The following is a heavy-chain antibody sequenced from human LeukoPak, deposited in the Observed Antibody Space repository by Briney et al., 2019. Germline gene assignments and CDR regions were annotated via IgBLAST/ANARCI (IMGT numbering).Heavy chain of an antibody. Sequence: GGSLRLSCAASGFTFSSYAMSWVRQAPGKGLEWVSAISGSGGSTYYADSVKGRFDISRDNSKNTLYLQMNSLRAEDTAVYYCAKGNYDSSGYYLGRKYYFDCWGQGTLVTVSS. J-gene: IGHJ4*02. V-gene: IGHV3-23*01. CDR2: ISGSGGST. CDR3: AKGNYDSSGYYLGRKYYFDC. D-gene: IGHD3-22*01. CDR1: GFTFSSYA.